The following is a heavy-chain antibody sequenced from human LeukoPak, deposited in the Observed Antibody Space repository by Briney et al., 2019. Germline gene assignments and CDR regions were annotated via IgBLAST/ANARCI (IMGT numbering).Heavy chain of an antibody. Sequence: PGGTLRLSCAASGFTFSSDAMNWVRKAPRKGQEWVSYISSSGSTIYYADSVKGRFTISRDNAKNTLDLQMNSLRAEDTAVYYCARDLGQYYDTSDNWFDPWGQGTLVTVSS. V-gene: IGHV3-48*03. CDR2: ISSSGSTI. CDR3: ARDLGQYYDTSDNWFDP. J-gene: IGHJ5*02. CDR1: GFTFSSDA. D-gene: IGHD3-22*01.